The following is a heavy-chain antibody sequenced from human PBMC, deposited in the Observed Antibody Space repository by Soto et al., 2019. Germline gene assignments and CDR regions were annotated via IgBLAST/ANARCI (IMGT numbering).Heavy chain of an antibody. CDR1: GGTFSSYA. V-gene: IGHV1-69*01. Sequence: QVQLVQSGAEVKKPGSSVKVSCKASGGTFSSYAISWVRQAPGQGLEWMGGIIPIFGTANYAQKFQGRVTMTEDESTSKASVALSSLRSEDTAVYYCARAQDYDHYFAYWGQGTMGTVSS. J-gene: IGHJ4*02. CDR2: IIPIFGTA. CDR3: ARAQDYDHYFAY. D-gene: IGHD3-16*01.